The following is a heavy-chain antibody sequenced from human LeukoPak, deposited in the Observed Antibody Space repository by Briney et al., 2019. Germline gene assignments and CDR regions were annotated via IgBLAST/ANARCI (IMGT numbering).Heavy chain of an antibody. CDR3: ATNSVLITMIGTYYYYMDV. D-gene: IGHD3-22*01. Sequence: ASVKVSCKVSGYTLTDLSMHWVRQAPGKGLEWMGGFDPEDGETIYAQKFQGRVTMTEDTSTDTAYMELSSLRSEDTAVYYCATNSVLITMIGTYYYYMDVWGKGTTVTVSS. V-gene: IGHV1-24*01. CDR2: FDPEDGET. J-gene: IGHJ6*03. CDR1: GYTLTDLS.